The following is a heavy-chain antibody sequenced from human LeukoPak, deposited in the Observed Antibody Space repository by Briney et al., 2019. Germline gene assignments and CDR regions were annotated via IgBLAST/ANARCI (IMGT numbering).Heavy chain of an antibody. D-gene: IGHD5-24*01. CDR1: GFTFRNNG. V-gene: IGHV3-23*01. CDR3: ASLYNDYGDY. CDR2: IIGTGDSA. Sequence: GGSLRLSCAASGFTFRNNGMSWVRQAPGKGLEWASGIIGTGDSAFYADPVTGRFTISRDNSRNTLYLHMNSLRVDDTAIYFCASLYNDYGDYWGQGALVTVSS. J-gene: IGHJ4*02.